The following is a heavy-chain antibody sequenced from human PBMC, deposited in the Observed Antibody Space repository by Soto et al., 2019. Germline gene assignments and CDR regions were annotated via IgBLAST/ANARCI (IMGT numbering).Heavy chain of an antibody. J-gene: IGHJ2*01. Sequence: ASVKVSCKASGYTFTSYAMHWVHQPPGQRLEWMGWINARNGNAKYSQKFQGGVPITRDTSASTAYMELSSLRSEDTAVYYCSRGPGVAATGWYFDLWGRGTLVTVSS. CDR3: SRGPGVAATGWYFDL. D-gene: IGHD2-15*01. V-gene: IGHV1-3*01. CDR1: GYTFTSYA. CDR2: INARNGNA.